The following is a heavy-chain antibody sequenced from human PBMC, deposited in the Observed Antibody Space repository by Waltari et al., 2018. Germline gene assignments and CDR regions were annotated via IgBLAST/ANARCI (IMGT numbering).Heavy chain of an antibody. CDR1: GYTFTGYY. D-gene: IGHD3-16*01. J-gene: IGHJ4*02. V-gene: IGHV1-2*02. CDR2: INPSSGGT. CDR3: ARRDLGELWLFDY. Sequence: QVQLVQSGAEVKKPGASVKVSCKASGYTFTGYYMHWVRQAPGQGLEWMGWINPSSGGTNYAQKFQGRVTRTRDTSISTAYMELSRLRSDDTAVYYCARRDLGELWLFDYWGQGTLVTVSS.